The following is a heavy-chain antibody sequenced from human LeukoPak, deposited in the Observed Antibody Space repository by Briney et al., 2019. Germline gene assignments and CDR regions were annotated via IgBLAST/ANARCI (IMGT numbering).Heavy chain of an antibody. Sequence: SETLSLTCTVSSGSISSTSYYWGWIRQPPGMGREWLGCMYYSGNTYYNPSLKSRVPISVDTSKIQFSLKLSSVTAADTDVYYCAREMPSPRGGFDYWDQGTLVTVSS. CDR2: MYYSGNT. CDR1: SGSISSTSYY. D-gene: IGHD3-10*01. J-gene: IGHJ4*02. V-gene: IGHV4-39*07. CDR3: AREMPSPRGGFDY.